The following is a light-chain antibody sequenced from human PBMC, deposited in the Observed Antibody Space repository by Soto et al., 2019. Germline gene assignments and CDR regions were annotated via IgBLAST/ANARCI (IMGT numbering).Light chain of an antibody. V-gene: IGKV3-15*01. Sequence: EVVLTQSPATLSVSPGERATLSCRASQSVSSSLAWYQHKPGQAPRLLIHGASTRATGVPDRFSGSGSGTEFALIISCLQSDDCAVYYCQQYSDWPPLTFGGGTKVEIK. CDR1: QSVSSS. J-gene: IGKJ4*01. CDR3: QQYSDWPPLT. CDR2: GAS.